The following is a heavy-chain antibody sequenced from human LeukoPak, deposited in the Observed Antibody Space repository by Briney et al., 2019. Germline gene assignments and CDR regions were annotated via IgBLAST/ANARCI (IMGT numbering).Heavy chain of an antibody. D-gene: IGHD6-19*01. V-gene: IGHV3-30*18. Sequence: GGSLRLSCAASGFTFSSYGMHWVRQAPGKGLEWVAVISYDGSNQYYADSVKGRFTISRDNSKNTLYLQMNSLRAEDTAVYYCAKDGPSSGWYFGAFDIWGQGTMVTVSS. J-gene: IGHJ3*02. CDR1: GFTFSSYG. CDR2: ISYDGSNQ. CDR3: AKDGPSSGWYFGAFDI.